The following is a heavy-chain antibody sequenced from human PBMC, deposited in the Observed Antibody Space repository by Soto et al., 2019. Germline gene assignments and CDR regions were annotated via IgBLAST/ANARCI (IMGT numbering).Heavy chain of an antibody. CDR2: ISYDGSNK. J-gene: IGHJ5*02. Sequence: TGGSLRLSCAASGFTFSSYGMHWVRQAPGKGLEWVAVISYDGSNKYYADSVKGRFTISRDNSKNTLYLQMNSLRAEDTAVYYCAKPFEPEDWFDPWGQGTLVTVSS. CDR1: GFTFSSYG. CDR3: AKPFEPEDWFDP. V-gene: IGHV3-30*18.